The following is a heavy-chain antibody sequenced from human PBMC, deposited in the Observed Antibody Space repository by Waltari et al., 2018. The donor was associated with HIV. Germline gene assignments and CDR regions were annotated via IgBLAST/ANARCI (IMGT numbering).Heavy chain of an antibody. Sequence: QLPGKGLEWMGRIDPSDSYTNYSPSFQGHVTISADKSISTAYLQWSSLKASDTAMYYCATSSPLVGVGGLVSGMDVWGQGTTVTVSS. CDR2: IDPSDSYT. J-gene: IGHJ6*02. V-gene: IGHV5-10-1*01. D-gene: IGHD2-2*01. CDR3: ATSSPLVGVGGLVSGMDV.